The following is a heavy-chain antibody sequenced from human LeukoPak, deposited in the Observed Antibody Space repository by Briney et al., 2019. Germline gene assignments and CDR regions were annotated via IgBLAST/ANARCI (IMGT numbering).Heavy chain of an antibody. CDR2: INHSGST. CDR3: ARAQQENCSGGSCYYHHWSDP. V-gene: IGHV4-34*01. Sequence: PSETLSLTCAVYGGSFSGYYWSWIRQPPGKGLEWIGEINHSGSTNYNPSLKSRVTISVDTSKNQFSLKLSSVTAADTAVYYCARAQQENCSGGSCYYHHWSDPWGQGTLVTVSS. D-gene: IGHD2-15*01. J-gene: IGHJ5*02. CDR1: GGSFSGYY.